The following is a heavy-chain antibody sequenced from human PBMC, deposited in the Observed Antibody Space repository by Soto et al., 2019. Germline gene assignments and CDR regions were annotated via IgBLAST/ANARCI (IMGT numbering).Heavy chain of an antibody. Sequence: APVKVSCKASGYTLTNYGVSRVRQAPGQGLEWMGWISAYNGNTNYAQKLQGRVTMTTDTSTSTAYMELRSLRSDDTAVYYCARRGAYNWFDPWGQGTLVTVSS. CDR2: ISAYNGNT. CDR1: GYTLTNYG. D-gene: IGHD3-10*01. J-gene: IGHJ5*02. V-gene: IGHV1-18*01. CDR3: ARRGAYNWFDP.